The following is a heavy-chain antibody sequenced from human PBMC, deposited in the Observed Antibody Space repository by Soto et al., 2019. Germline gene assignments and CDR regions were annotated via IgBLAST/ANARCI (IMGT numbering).Heavy chain of an antibody. Sequence: SETLSLTCTVSGGSISSSSYYWGWIRQPPGKGLEWIGSIYYSGSTYYNPSLKSRVTISVDTSKNQFSLKLSSVTAADTAVNYCARHVITRLRAYYYYMDVWGKGTTVTVSS. D-gene: IGHD4-17*01. CDR1: GGSISSSSYY. V-gene: IGHV4-39*01. J-gene: IGHJ6*03. CDR2: IYYSGST. CDR3: ARHVITRLRAYYYYMDV.